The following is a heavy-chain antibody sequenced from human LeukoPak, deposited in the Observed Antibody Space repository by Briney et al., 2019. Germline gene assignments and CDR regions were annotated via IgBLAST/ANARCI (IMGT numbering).Heavy chain of an antibody. CDR2: ISYDGSNK. D-gene: IGHD1-26*01. CDR1: GFTFSSYA. J-gene: IGHJ4*02. Sequence: GGSLRRSCAASGFTFSSYAMHWVRQAPGKGLEWVAVISYDGSNKYYADSVKGRFTISRDNSKNTLYLQMNSLRAEDTAVYYCARSYSGSYPIDYWGQGTLVTVSS. CDR3: ARSYSGSYPIDY. V-gene: IGHV3-30-3*01.